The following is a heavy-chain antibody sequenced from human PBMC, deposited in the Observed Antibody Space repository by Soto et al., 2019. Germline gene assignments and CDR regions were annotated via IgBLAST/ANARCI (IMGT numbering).Heavy chain of an antibody. CDR3: ARAGGLITSHTHFDS. V-gene: IGHV4-34*01. J-gene: IGHJ4*02. CDR1: GGSFSGYY. CDR2: INHSGST. Sequence: SETLSLTCAVYGGSFSGYYWSWIRQPPGKGLEWIGEINHSGSTNYNPSLKSRVTISVDTSKNQFSLKLSSVTAADTAVYYCARAGGLITSHTHFDSWGQGTLVTVSS. D-gene: IGHD3-16*01.